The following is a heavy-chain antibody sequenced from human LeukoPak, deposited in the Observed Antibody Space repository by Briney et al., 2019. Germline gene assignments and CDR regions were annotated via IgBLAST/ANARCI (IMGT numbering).Heavy chain of an antibody. J-gene: IGHJ5*02. Sequence: GGSLRLSCAASGFTFSSYSMNWVRQAPGKGLEWVSSISSSSSYIYYADSVKGRSTISRDNAKNSLYLQMNSLRAEDTAVYYCARAGCTNGVCYRSNWFDPWGQGTLVTVSS. CDR2: ISSSSSYI. V-gene: IGHV3-21*01. CDR1: GFTFSSYS. D-gene: IGHD2-8*01. CDR3: ARAGCTNGVCYRSNWFDP.